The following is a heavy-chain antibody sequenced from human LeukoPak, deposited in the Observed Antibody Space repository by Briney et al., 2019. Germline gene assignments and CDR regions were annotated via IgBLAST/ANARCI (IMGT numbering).Heavy chain of an antibody. CDR2: IYHSGST. Sequence: PSETLSLTCTVSGYSISSGYYWGWIRQPPGKGLEWIGSIYHSGSTYYNPSLKSRVTISVDTSKNQFSLKLSSVTAADTAVYYCASRTDGEEFDYWGQGTLVTVSS. V-gene: IGHV4-38-2*02. J-gene: IGHJ4*02. CDR3: ASRTDGEEFDY. CDR1: GYSISSGYY.